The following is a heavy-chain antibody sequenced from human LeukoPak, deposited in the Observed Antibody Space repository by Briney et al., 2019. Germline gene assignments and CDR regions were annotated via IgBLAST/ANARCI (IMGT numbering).Heavy chain of an antibody. V-gene: IGHV4-4*02. CDR1: GGSISSTNW. Sequence: SGTLSLTCAVSGGSISSTNWWSWVRQPPGKGLEWIGEIYHSGTANYNPSLKSRVTISVDKSTNQFSLKVSSVTAADTAVYYCAREKNWNYADYWGQGTLVTVSS. D-gene: IGHD1-7*01. CDR2: IYHSGTA. J-gene: IGHJ4*02. CDR3: AREKNWNYADY.